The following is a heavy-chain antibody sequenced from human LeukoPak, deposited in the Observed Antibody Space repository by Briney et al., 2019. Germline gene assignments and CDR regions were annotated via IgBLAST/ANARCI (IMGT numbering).Heavy chain of an antibody. V-gene: IGHV3-7*01. Sequence: GGSLRLSCAASGFTFNTYSMNWVRQAPGKGLEWLANIQQDGSAKYYVDSVKGRFTISRDNAKKSLYLQMNSLRAEDTAVYYCARDKTHTSSADSWGQGTLVTVSS. CDR1: GFTFNTYS. CDR3: ARDKTHTSSADS. D-gene: IGHD2-2*01. CDR2: IQQDGSAK. J-gene: IGHJ4*02.